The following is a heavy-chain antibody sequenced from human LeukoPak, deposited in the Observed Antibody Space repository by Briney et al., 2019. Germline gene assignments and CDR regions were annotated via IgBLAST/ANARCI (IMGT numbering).Heavy chain of an antibody. CDR2: IYYSGTT. J-gene: IGHJ4*02. CDR1: GGSISSGDYY. V-gene: IGHV4-31*03. CDR3: ARDRYGGYDFDY. D-gene: IGHD5-12*01. Sequence: TLSLTCTVSGGSISSGDYYWGWIRPHPGKGLEWIGYIYYSGTTYYNPSLRSRVTISVDTSKNQFSLKLNSVTAADTAVYYCARDRYGGYDFDYWGQGTLVTVSS.